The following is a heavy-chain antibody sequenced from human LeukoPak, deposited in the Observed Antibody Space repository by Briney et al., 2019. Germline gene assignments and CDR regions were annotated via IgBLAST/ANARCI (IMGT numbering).Heavy chain of an antibody. D-gene: IGHD4-17*01. CDR1: GFTFSSYA. Sequence: GGSLRLSCAASGFTFSSYAMSWVRQAPGKGLEWVSAISGSGGSTYYADSAKGRFTISRDNSKNTLYLQMNSLRAEDTAVYYCAISTVTTSGFDYWGQGTLVTVSS. CDR2: ISGSGGST. J-gene: IGHJ4*02. V-gene: IGHV3-23*01. CDR3: AISTVTTSGFDY.